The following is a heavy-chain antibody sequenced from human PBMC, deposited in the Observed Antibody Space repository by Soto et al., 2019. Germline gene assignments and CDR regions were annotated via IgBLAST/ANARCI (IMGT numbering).Heavy chain of an antibody. CDR3: AKTPSQMGGSYHL. CDR1: GFTFSSSA. CDR2: ISGSGGST. J-gene: IGHJ5*02. Sequence: EVQLLESGGGLVQPGGSLRLSCAASGFTFSSSAMSWVRQAPGEGLEWVSMISGSGGSTYYADSVKGRFTISRDNSKNTLYLQMHSLRVEDKALYYCAKTPSQMGGSYHLWGQGTLVTVSS. V-gene: IGHV3-23*01. D-gene: IGHD1-26*01.